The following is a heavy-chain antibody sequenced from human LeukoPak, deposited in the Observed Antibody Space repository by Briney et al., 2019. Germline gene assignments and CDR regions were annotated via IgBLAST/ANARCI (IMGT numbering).Heavy chain of an antibody. CDR1: GYTLTELS. J-gene: IGHJ4*02. CDR2: FDPEDGET. V-gene: IGHV1-24*01. Sequence: ASVKVSCKVSGYTLTELSMHWVRQAPGKGLEWMGGFDPEDGETIYAQKFQGRVTMTEDTSTDTAYMELSSLRSEDTAAYYCATAVAGLFEYFDYWGQGTLVTVSS. D-gene: IGHD6-19*01. CDR3: ATAVAGLFEYFDY.